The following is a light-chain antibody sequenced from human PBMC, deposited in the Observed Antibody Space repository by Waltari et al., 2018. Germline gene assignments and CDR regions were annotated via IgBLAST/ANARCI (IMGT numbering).Light chain of an antibody. J-gene: IGLJ2*01. CDR1: SSDVGRFDS. Sequence: QSALTQPPSASGSPGQSVTISCTGTSSDVGRFDSVSWYQQHPGQTPKLLIYNVRQRPSGVPDRFSGSKSGNTASLIVSGLQADDEADYYCSSYAGSNIVFGGGTKLTVL. CDR3: SSYAGSNIV. CDR2: NVR. V-gene: IGLV2-8*01.